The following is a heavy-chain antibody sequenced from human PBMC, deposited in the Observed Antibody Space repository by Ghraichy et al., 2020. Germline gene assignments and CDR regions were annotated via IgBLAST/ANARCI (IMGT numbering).Heavy chain of an antibody. CDR1: GASISTYY. CDR2: AYSGGET. Sequence: SQTLSLTCTVSGASISTYYWSWIRQPAGKGLGWIWRAYSGGETNYNTSLKSRVTMPQDTSKNQFSLKLNSMTAADTAVYYCVRDHRNQVGTTAFDIWGQGTTVTVSS. CDR3: VRDHRNQVGTTAFDI. D-gene: IGHD1-26*01. J-gene: IGHJ3*02. V-gene: IGHV4-4*07.